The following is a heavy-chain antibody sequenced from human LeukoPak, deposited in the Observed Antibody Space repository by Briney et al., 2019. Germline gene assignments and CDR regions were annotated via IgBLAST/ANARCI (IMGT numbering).Heavy chain of an antibody. CDR2: IIWNSGNI. V-gene: IGHV3-9*01. Sequence: GRSLRLSCAASGFIFDNYDIHWVRQAPGKGPEWVSGIIWNSGNIGYADSVKGRFTISRDNAKNSLYLQMSSLRAEDTAMYYCTRGLLDYWGQGTLVTVSS. D-gene: IGHD2-15*01. CDR1: GFIFDNYD. J-gene: IGHJ4*02. CDR3: TRGLLDY.